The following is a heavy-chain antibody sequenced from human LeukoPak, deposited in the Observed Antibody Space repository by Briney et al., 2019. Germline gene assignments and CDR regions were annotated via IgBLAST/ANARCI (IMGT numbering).Heavy chain of an antibody. V-gene: IGHV3-66*01. CDR3: ARGPDSSNWYEPVDY. J-gene: IGHJ4*02. CDR1: GFTVXSNY. D-gene: IGHD6-13*01. Sequence: SLRLSCAXXGFTVXSNYMSWVRQAPGKGLEWVSVIYSGGTTYHADSVKGRFTISRDNSKNTLYLQMNSLRAEDTAVYYCARGPDSSNWYEPVDYWGQGTLVTVSS. CDR2: IYSGGTT.